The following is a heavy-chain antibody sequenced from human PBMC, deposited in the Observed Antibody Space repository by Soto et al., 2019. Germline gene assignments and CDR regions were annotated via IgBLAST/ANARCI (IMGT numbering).Heavy chain of an antibody. Sequence: GGSLRLSCAASGFTFSSYTMSLVRQAPGKGLEWVSSISSSSGNIYYADSVKGRFTISRDNAKNSLYLQMNSLRAEDTAVYYCARDPDSSSWHNFDYWGQGTLVTVS. J-gene: IGHJ4*02. D-gene: IGHD6-13*01. CDR3: ARDPDSSSWHNFDY. V-gene: IGHV3-21*01. CDR2: ISSSSGNI. CDR1: GFTFSSYT.